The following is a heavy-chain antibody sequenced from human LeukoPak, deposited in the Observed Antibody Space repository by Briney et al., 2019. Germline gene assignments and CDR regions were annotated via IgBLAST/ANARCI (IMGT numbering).Heavy chain of an antibody. V-gene: IGHV4-59*10. CDR3: ARSGASRYFDY. D-gene: IGHD1-26*01. CDR2: IYTSGST. J-gene: IGHJ4*02. Sequence: SETLSLTCAVYGGSFSGYYWSWIRQPAGKGLEWIGRIYTSGSTNYNPSLKSRVTISVDTSKNQFSLKLSSVTAADTAVYYCARSGASRYFDYWGQGTLVTVSS. CDR1: GGSFSGYY.